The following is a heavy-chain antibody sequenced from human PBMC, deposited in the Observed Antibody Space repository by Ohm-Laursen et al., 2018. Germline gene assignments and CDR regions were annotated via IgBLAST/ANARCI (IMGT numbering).Heavy chain of an antibody. CDR1: GFTFSSYA. Sequence: GSLRLSCAAPGFTFSSYAMTWVRQAPGKGLEWVSGISSSGESTYYADSVKGRFTISRDNSKDTLDLQMNSLRAEDTSVYFCAKMPAGVPRYFDQWGQGTQVTVSS. CDR3: AKMPAGVPRYFDQ. CDR2: ISSSGEST. D-gene: IGHD2-2*01. J-gene: IGHJ4*02. V-gene: IGHV3-23*01.